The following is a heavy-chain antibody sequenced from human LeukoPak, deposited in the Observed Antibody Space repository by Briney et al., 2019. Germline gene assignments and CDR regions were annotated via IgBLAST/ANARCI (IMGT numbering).Heavy chain of an antibody. CDR1: GYSFTSYW. V-gene: IGHV5-51*01. J-gene: IGHJ3*02. Sequence: GESLKISCKGSGYSFTSYWIGWVRQMPGKGLEWMGIIYPGDSDIRYSPSFQGQVTISADESISTAYLQWSSLKASDTAMYYCARLRDYYYGSGSYPHAFDIWGQGTMVTVSS. CDR3: ARLRDYYYGSGSYPHAFDI. CDR2: IYPGDSDI. D-gene: IGHD3-10*01.